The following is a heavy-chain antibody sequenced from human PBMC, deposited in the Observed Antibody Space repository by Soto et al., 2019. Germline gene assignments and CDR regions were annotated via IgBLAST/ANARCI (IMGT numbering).Heavy chain of an antibody. D-gene: IGHD6-19*01. V-gene: IGHV4-39*02. CDR2: IDYSGRV. J-gene: IGHJ4*02. Sequence: SETLTLTCTASGCSIGGSAYHWGWIRQPPGSGLQWIGSIDYSGRVYYRESVLGRVTILVDTSTNRFSLSLDSVTAADTAVYYCAITPGIEVAGPDSWGQGTLVTVSS. CDR3: AITPGIEVAGPDS. CDR1: GCSIGGSAYH.